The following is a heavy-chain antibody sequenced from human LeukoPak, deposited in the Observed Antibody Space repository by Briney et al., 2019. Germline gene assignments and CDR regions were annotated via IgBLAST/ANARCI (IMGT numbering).Heavy chain of an antibody. CDR2: INPNSGGT. CDR1: GYTFTGYY. CDR3: ARDSEGATSVGY. D-gene: IGHD1-26*01. J-gene: IGHJ4*02. Sequence: ASVKVSCKASGYTFTGYYMHWVRQAPGQGLEWMGWINPNSGGTNYAQKFQGRVTMTRDTSISTAYMELSRLRSDDTAVYYCARDSEGATSVGYWGQGTLVTVSS. V-gene: IGHV1-2*02.